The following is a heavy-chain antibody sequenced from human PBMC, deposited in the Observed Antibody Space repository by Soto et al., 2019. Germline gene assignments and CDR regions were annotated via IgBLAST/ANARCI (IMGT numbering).Heavy chain of an antibody. CDR3: ARSRHIVVVPAAAPDFDY. CDR1: GYTFTSYY. Sequence: QVQLVQSGAEVKKPGASVKVSCKASGYTFTSYYMHWVRQAPGQGLEWMGIINPSGGSTSYAQKFQGRVTMTRDTSTSTVYMELSSLRSEDTAVYYCARSRHIVVVPAAAPDFDYWGQGTLVTVSS. V-gene: IGHV1-46*03. D-gene: IGHD2-2*01. CDR2: INPSGGST. J-gene: IGHJ4*02.